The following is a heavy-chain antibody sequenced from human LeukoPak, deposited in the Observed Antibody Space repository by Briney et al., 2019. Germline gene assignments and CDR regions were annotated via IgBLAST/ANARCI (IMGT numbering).Heavy chain of an antibody. V-gene: IGHV1-18*01. J-gene: IGHJ3*02. D-gene: IGHD5-18*01. Sequence: GASVKVSCKASGYNFNSYGIGWVRQAPRQGLEWMGWITVGNGNTNYAQKVQGRVTMTTDTSTSTAYMELRSLRSDDTAVYFCARDLARGYSYGYNAFDIWGQGTMVTVSS. CDR3: ARDLARGYSYGYNAFDI. CDR2: ITVGNGNT. CDR1: GYNFNSYG.